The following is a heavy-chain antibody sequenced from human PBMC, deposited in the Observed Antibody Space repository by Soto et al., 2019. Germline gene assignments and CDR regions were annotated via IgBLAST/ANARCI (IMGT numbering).Heavy chain of an antibody. CDR3: SHTWV. D-gene: IGHD1-26*01. V-gene: IGHV3-7*01. CDR2: VNEDGTEK. J-gene: IGHJ4*02. Sequence: EVQMVESGGGLVQPGGSLRLSCAASGFSFSSYWMYWVRQAPGKGLEWVANVNEDGTEKNDVDSVKGRFTISRDNAKNAQDLKRNSVRAEETAGKYWSHTWVGGQGTLVTGSS. CDR1: GFSFSSYW.